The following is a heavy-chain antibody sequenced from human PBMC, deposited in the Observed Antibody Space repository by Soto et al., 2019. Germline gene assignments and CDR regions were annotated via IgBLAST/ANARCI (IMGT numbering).Heavy chain of an antibody. CDR1: GGSISSGDYY. J-gene: IGHJ6*02. D-gene: IGHD2-2*01. CDR3: ARVPVLLGGMDV. CDR2: IYYSGST. Sequence: PSETLSLTCTVSGGSISSGDYYWSWIRQPPGKGLEWIGYIYYSGSTYYNPSLKSRVTISVDTSKNQFSLKLSSVTAADTAVYYCARVPVLLGGMDVWGQGTTVTVS. V-gene: IGHV4-30-4*01.